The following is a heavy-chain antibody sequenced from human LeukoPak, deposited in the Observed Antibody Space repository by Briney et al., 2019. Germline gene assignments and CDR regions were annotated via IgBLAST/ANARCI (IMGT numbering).Heavy chain of an antibody. J-gene: IGHJ4*02. Sequence: KPSETLSLTCDVSGYSISSGYYWGWIRQPPAKGLEWIGSLHHSGSTDYNPSLKSRVTISVDTSKNQFSLRLSSVTVADTAVYYCATLPYGSGSFHWGQGTLVTVSS. CDR2: LHHSGST. CDR1: GYSISSGYY. D-gene: IGHD3-10*01. V-gene: IGHV4-38-2*01. CDR3: ATLPYGSGSFH.